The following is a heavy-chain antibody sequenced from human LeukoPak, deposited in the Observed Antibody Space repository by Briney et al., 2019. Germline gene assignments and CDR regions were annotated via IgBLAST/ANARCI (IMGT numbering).Heavy chain of an antibody. D-gene: IGHD1-1*01. Sequence: GGSLRLSCVASGFTFNNYAMRCVRQAPGKGLEWVSGINDSGGGTYYADSVKGRFSISRDNSKNTLYLQMNSLRAEDTAIYYCAKDKGNNWKFFDYWGQGILVTVSS. J-gene: IGHJ4*02. V-gene: IGHV3-23*01. CDR2: INDSGGGT. CDR1: GFTFNNYA. CDR3: AKDKGNNWKFFDY.